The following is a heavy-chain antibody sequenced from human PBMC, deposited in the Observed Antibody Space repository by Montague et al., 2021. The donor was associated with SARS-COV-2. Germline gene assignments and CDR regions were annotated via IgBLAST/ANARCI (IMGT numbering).Heavy chain of an antibody. CDR1: GGPISGSSDY. V-gene: IGHV4-39*01. J-gene: IGHJ4*02. Sequence: SETLSLTCTVTGGPISGSSDYWGWIRQSPGKGLDWIASVDYSGNTYYSPSLKSRLTISVDTSKNQFSLKLNSVTAADTALYYCARRGYSYGWGDWGQGTLVTVSS. D-gene: IGHD5-18*01. CDR2: VDYSGNT. CDR3: ARRGYSYGWGD.